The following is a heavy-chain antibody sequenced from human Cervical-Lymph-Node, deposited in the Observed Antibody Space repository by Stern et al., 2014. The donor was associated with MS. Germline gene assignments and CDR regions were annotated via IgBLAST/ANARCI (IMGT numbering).Heavy chain of an antibody. CDR1: GYTFTKYL. D-gene: IGHD3-3*01. V-gene: IGHV7-4-1*02. J-gene: IGHJ5*02. CDR2: INSHTGAP. Sequence: QVQLVQSGSELKKPGASVTVSCKASGYTFTKYLIHWVRQAPGQGLEWMGWINSHTGAPMYARDFAGLFVFSLDTSVTTAYLQISRLKTEDTAVYYCARDMSDFWSDYGHNWFDPWGQGTLVTVSS. CDR3: ARDMSDFWSDYGHNWFDP.